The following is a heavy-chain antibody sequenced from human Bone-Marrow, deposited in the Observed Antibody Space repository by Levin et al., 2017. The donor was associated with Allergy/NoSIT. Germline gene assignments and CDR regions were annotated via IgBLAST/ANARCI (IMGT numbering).Heavy chain of an antibody. J-gene: IGHJ4*02. CDR2: IHSSGST. CDR3: ARVAAAGGTRLVDD. V-gene: IGHV4-61*08. Sequence: PSQTLSLTCSVSGGSVTSGDYYWSWIRKPPGKGLEWIGFIHSSGSTNYIPSLKSRVTMSHDTPKNQLSLSLTSVTAAAPAIYDCARVAAAGGTRLVDDWGQGTLVTVSS. CDR1: GGSVTSGDYY. D-gene: IGHD6-13*01.